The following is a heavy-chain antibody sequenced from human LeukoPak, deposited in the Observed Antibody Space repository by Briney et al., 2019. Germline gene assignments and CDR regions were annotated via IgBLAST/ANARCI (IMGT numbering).Heavy chain of an antibody. V-gene: IGHV4-59*12. CDR1: GGSISSYY. D-gene: IGHD6-6*01. CDR2: IYYSGST. Sequence: PSETPSLTCTVSGGSISSYYWSWIRQPPGKGLEWIGYIYYSGSTNYNPSLKSRVTISVDTSKNQFSLKLSSVTAADTAVYYCARLGSSSSFRWFDPWGQGTLVTVSS. CDR3: ARLGSSSSFRWFDP. J-gene: IGHJ5*02.